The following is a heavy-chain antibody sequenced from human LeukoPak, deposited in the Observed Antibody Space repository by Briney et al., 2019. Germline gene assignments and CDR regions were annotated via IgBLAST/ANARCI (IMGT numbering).Heavy chain of an antibody. Sequence: SETLSLTCTVSGGSISSYYWTWIRQPAGKGLEWIGRIHTSGNTNYSPALKSRVTMSVDTSKNQVSLKLYSVTAADTAVYYCARRRDGYNYDCWGQGTLVTVSS. J-gene: IGHJ4*02. V-gene: IGHV4-4*07. CDR1: GGSISSYY. D-gene: IGHD5-24*01. CDR3: ARRRDGYNYDC. CDR2: IHTSGNT.